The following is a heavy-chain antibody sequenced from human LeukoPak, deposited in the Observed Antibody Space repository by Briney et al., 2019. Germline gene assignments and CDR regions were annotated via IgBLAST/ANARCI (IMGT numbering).Heavy chain of an antibody. J-gene: IGHJ5*02. D-gene: IGHD1-26*01. CDR3: ARITVGANGYNWFDP. CDR1: GGSISTYY. Sequence: SETLSLTCAVPGGSISTYYWNWIRQPPGKGLEWIGYIYYTGSTIYNPSLKSRVTISVDTSKNQFSLKLSSVTAADTAVYYCARITVGANGYNWFDPWGQGTLVTVSS. CDR2: IYYTGST. V-gene: IGHV4-59*08.